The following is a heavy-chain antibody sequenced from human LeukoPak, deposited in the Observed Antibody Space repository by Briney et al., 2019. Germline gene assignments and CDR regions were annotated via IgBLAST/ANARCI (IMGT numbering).Heavy chain of an antibody. V-gene: IGHV1-69*13. CDR3: ARDKGHYYDSSGHKDPFNWFDP. Sequence: SVKVSCKASGGTFSSYAISWVRQAPGQGLEWMGGIIPIFGTANYAQKFQGRVTITADESTSTAYMELSSLRSEDTAVYYCARDKGHYYDSSGHKDPFNWFDPWAREPWSPSPQ. J-gene: IGHJ5*02. D-gene: IGHD3-22*01. CDR2: IIPIFGTA. CDR1: GGTFSSYA.